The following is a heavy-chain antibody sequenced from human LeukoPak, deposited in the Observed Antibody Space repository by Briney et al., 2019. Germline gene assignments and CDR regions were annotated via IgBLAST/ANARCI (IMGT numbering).Heavy chain of an antibody. CDR1: GFTFSSYW. CDR3: ARRGASTGAFDY. D-gene: IGHD1-26*01. CDR2: IKSDGSST. V-gene: IGHV3-74*01. J-gene: IGHJ4*02. Sequence: GGSLRLSCAASGFTFSSYWMNWVRQAPGKGLVWVSRIKSDGSSTSYADSVKGRFTISRDNAKNTLYLQMNSLRAEDTAVYYCARRGASTGAFDYWGQGTLVTVSS.